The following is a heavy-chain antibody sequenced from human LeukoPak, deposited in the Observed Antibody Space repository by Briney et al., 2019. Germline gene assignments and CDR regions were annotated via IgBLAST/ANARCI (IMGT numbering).Heavy chain of an antibody. CDR1: GFTFNNYA. J-gene: IGHJ4*02. CDR3: AKALGSIVVTASDY. CDR2: ISGSGGAT. V-gene: IGHV3-23*01. D-gene: IGHD5-12*01. Sequence: GGSLRLSCAASGFTFNNYAMSWVRQAPGKGLEWVSAISGSGGATYFADSVKGRFTISRDNSRNTLYLQMHSLRAEDTAVYYCAKALGSIVVTASDYWGQGTLVTVSS.